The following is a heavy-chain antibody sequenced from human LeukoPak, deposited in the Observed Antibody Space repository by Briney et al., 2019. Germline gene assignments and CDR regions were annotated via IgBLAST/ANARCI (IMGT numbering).Heavy chain of an antibody. V-gene: IGHV3-15*01. CDR1: GFTFSNAW. CDR2: IKSKTDGGTT. D-gene: IGHD3-22*01. J-gene: IGHJ4*02. CDR3: TTVVVVM. Sequence: GGSLRLSCAASGFTFSNAWMSWVRQAPGKGLEWVDRIKSKTDGGTTDYAAPVKGRFTISRDDSKNTLYLQMNSLKTEDTAVYYCTTVVVVMWGQGTLVTVSS.